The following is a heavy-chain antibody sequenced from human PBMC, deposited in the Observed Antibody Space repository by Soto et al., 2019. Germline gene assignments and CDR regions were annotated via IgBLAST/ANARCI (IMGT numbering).Heavy chain of an antibody. CDR3: ARDATSIAARFPFDY. CDR1: GFTFSSYS. D-gene: IGHD6-6*01. CDR2: ISSSSSYI. V-gene: IGHV3-21*01. Sequence: GGSLRLSCAASGFTFSSYSMNWVRQAPGKGLEWVSSISSSSSYIYYADSVKGRFTISRDNAKNSLYLQMNSLRAEDTAVYYCARDATSIAARFPFDYWGQGTLVTVSS. J-gene: IGHJ4*02.